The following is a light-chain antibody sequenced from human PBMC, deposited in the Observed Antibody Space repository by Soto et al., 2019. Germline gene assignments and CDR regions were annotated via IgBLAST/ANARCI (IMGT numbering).Light chain of an antibody. CDR1: QSISSW. CDR3: QQYNSYSHT. Sequence: DIQMTQSPSTLSASVGDRVTITCRASQSISSWLAWYQQKPGKAPKLLIYDASSLESGVPSRFSGSGSETEFTLTISCLQPDDFATYYCQQYNSYSHTFGQGTKVEIK. V-gene: IGKV1-5*01. J-gene: IGKJ1*01. CDR2: DAS.